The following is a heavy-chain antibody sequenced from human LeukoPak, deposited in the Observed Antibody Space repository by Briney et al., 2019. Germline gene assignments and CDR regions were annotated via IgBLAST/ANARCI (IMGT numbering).Heavy chain of an antibody. Sequence: ASVKVSCKASGYTFTSYGISWVRQAPGQGLEWMGWISAYNGNTNYAQKLQGRVTMTTDTSTSTAYMELRSLRSDDTAVYYCARDSSGYYYFPFDYWGQGTLVTVSS. V-gene: IGHV1-18*01. CDR1: GYTFTSYG. D-gene: IGHD3-22*01. J-gene: IGHJ4*02. CDR3: ARDSSGYYYFPFDY. CDR2: ISAYNGNT.